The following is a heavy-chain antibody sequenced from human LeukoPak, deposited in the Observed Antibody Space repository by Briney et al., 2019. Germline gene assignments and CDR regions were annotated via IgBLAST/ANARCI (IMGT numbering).Heavy chain of an antibody. Sequence: GSLRLSCAASGFTVSSNYMSWVRQAPGKGLEWVSVIYSGGSTYYADSVKGRFTISRDNSKNTLYLQMNSLRAEDTAVYYCARERPTVTTDYYGMDVWGQGTTVTVSS. D-gene: IGHD4-17*01. CDR1: GFTVSSNY. CDR2: IYSGGST. V-gene: IGHV3-53*01. J-gene: IGHJ6*02. CDR3: ARERPTVTTDYYGMDV.